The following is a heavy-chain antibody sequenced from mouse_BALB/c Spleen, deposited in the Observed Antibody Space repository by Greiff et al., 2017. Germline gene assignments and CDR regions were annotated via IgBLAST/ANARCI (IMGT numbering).Heavy chain of an antibody. Sequence: QVTLKVCGPGILQPSQTLSLTCSFSGFSLSTSGMGVSWIRQPSGKGLEWLAHIYWDDDKRYNPSLKSRLTISKDTSRNQVFLKITSVDTADTATYYCARRGDYYGSRIYYAMDYWGQGTSVTVSS. CDR3: ARRGDYYGSRIYYAMDY. CDR2: IYWDDDK. CDR1: GFSLSTSGMG. J-gene: IGHJ4*01. V-gene: IGHV8-12*01. D-gene: IGHD1-1*01.